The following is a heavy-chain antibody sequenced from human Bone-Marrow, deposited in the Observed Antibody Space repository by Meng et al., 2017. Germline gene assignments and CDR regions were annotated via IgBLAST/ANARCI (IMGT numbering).Heavy chain of an antibody. CDR3: ARLRNAFDI. D-gene: IGHD5-12*01. J-gene: IGHJ3*02. CDR2: IYYDGST. V-gene: IGHV4-39*07. Sequence: SETLSLTCTVSGASISSSSYYWGWVRQPPGKGLQWIGSIYYDGSTYYNPSLKSRISISLDTSKNQLSLELRSVTAADTAVYYCARLRNAFDIWGQGTMVTVSS. CDR1: GASISSSSYY.